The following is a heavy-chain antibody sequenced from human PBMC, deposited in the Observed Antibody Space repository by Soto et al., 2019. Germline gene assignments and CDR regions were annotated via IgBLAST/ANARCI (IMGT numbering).Heavy chain of an antibody. CDR2: IYSDGST. Sequence: EVQLVESGGGLVQPGGSLRLSCAASGFTVNINYMSWVRQAPGKGLEWVSVIYSDGSTYYADSVKGRFIISRDNSNNTLYFQMNSLRAEDTAVYYCATLTKYDILTGFYPCWGQGTLVTVSS. CDR3: ATLTKYDILTGFYPC. D-gene: IGHD3-9*01. V-gene: IGHV3-66*01. J-gene: IGHJ4*02. CDR1: GFTVNINY.